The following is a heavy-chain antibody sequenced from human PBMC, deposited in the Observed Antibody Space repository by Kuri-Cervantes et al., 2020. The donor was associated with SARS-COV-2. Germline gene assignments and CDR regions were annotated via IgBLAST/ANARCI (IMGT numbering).Heavy chain of an antibody. Sequence: SVKVSCKASGGTFSSYAISWVRQAPGQGLEWMGGIIPIFGTANYAQKFQGRVTITTDEPTSTAYMELSSLRSEDTAVYYCATTSPIVGASNWFDPWGQGTLVTVSS. CDR3: ATTSPIVGASNWFDP. CDR1: GGTFSSYA. CDR2: IIPIFGTA. V-gene: IGHV1-69*05. J-gene: IGHJ5*02. D-gene: IGHD1-26*01.